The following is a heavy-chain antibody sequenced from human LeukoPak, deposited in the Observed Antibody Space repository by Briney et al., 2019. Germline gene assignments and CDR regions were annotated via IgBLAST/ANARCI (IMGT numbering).Heavy chain of an antibody. Sequence: SETLSLTCAVYGGSFSGYYWSWIRQPPGKGLEWIGEINHSGSTNYNPSLKSRVTTSVDTSKNQFSLKLSSVTAADTAVYYCAGAYYYDSSGHDAFDIWGQGTMVTVSS. CDR2: INHSGST. J-gene: IGHJ3*02. V-gene: IGHV4-34*01. D-gene: IGHD3-22*01. CDR3: AGAYYYDSSGHDAFDI. CDR1: GGSFSGYY.